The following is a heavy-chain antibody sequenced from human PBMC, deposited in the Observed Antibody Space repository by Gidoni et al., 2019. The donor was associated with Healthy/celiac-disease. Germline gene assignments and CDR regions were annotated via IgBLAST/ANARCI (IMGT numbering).Heavy chain of an antibody. CDR3: ARGPGDFDI. J-gene: IGHJ3*02. V-gene: IGHV4-34*01. CDR1: GGSFIGYY. Sequence: QVQLQPWCSGLLKPTDTLSRTATVYGGSFIGYYWRWIRQPPGKGLEWIGEINHSGSPNYHPSLKSRVTISVDTSKNQFSLKLSSVTAADTAVYYCARGPGDFDIWGQGTMVTVSS. D-gene: IGHD1-1*01. CDR2: INHSGSP.